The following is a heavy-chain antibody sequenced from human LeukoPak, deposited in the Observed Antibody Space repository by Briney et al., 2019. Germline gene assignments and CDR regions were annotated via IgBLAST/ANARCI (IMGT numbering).Heavy chain of an antibody. D-gene: IGHD3-22*01. CDR3: ARSMRYYYDSSGYYPYFDY. Sequence: GGSLRPSCAASGFTVSSNYMSWVRQAPGKGLEWVSVIYSGGSTYYADSVKGRFTISRDNSKNTLYLQMNSLRAEDTAVYYCARSMRYYYDSSGYYPYFDYWGQGTLVTVSS. CDR1: GFTVSSNY. J-gene: IGHJ4*02. V-gene: IGHV3-66*01. CDR2: IYSGGST.